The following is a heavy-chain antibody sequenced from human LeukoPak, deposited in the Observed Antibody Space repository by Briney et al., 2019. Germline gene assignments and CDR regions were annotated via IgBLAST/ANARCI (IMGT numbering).Heavy chain of an antibody. V-gene: IGHV3-23*01. CDR2: MSGTGYHTYYADSDKT. CDR1: GFDFNNYA. J-gene: IGHJ4*02. Sequence: GGSLRLSCAASGFDFNNYAMSWVRQGPGRRLEWVSAMSGTGYHTYYADSDKTYYADSVTARFTISRDNSKSTLYLHMNNLRLEDTAIYSCAKGAAIDHWGQGTLVTVSS. CDR3: AKGAAIDH.